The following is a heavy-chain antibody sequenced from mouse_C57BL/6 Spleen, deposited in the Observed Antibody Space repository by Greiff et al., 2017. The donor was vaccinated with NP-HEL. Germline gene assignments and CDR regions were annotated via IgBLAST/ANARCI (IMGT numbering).Heavy chain of an antibody. CDR1: GYSITSGYY. J-gene: IGHJ1*03. D-gene: IGHD2-5*01. CDR3: ARVGDSNYGYWYFDV. V-gene: IGHV3-6*01. CDR2: ISYDGSN. Sequence: EVKLMESGPGLVKPSQSLSLTCSVTGYSITSGYYWNWIRQFPGNKLEWMGYISYDGSNNYNPSLKNRISITRDTSKNQFFLKLNSVTTEDTATYYCARVGDSNYGYWYFDVWGTGTTVTVSS.